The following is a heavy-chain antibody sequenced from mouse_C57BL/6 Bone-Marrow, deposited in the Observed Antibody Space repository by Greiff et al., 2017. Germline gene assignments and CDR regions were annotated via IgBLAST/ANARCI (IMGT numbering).Heavy chain of an antibody. CDR3: ARDPDYCGSSFDY. J-gene: IGHJ2*01. Sequence: ESGPGLVKPSQSLSFTCSVTGYSITGGYYWNWIRQFPGNKLEWMGYISYDGSNNYNPSLKNRISITRDTTKNQFFLKLNYVPTEDTATYDSARDPDYCGSSFDYWGQGTTLTVSA. V-gene: IGHV3-6*01. D-gene: IGHD1-1*01. CDR1: GYSITGGYY. CDR2: ISYDGSN.